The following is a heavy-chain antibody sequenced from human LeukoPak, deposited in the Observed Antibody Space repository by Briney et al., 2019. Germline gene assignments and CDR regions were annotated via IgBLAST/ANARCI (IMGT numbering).Heavy chain of an antibody. CDR2: VYASGST. Sequence: SETLSLTCTVSGGSISNYYWNWIRQPAGKGLEWVGRVYASGSTRYNPSFNSRVTMSAETSKNQVSLKMTSVTAADTAVYFCARDQSGFGGHNNDAFDIWGQGTMSPSLQ. CDR3: ARDQSGFGGHNNDAFDI. J-gene: IGHJ3*02. V-gene: IGHV4-4*07. D-gene: IGHD3-16*01. CDR1: GGSISNYY.